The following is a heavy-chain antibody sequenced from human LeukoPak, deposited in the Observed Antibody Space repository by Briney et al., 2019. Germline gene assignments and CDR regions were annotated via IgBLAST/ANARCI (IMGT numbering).Heavy chain of an antibody. D-gene: IGHD2-21*02. CDR1: GFNFTNYA. Sequence: GGSLRLSCAASGFNFTNYAMNWVRQAPGRGLEWVSLISSSGGSTYYAGSVKGRFTISRDNSKSTLYLQMNSLRAEDTAIYYCAKDRPTAIPSWFDPWGQGTLVTASS. CDR3: AKDRPTAIPSWFDP. V-gene: IGHV3-23*01. CDR2: ISSSGGST. J-gene: IGHJ5*02.